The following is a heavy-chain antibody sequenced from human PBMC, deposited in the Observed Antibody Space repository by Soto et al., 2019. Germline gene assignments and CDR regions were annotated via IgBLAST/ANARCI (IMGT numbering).Heavy chain of an antibody. CDR2: ISWNSGTI. V-gene: IGHV3-9*01. J-gene: IGHJ6*02. Sequence: EVQLGESGGGLVQPGRSLRLSCAASGFTFDDYAMHWVRQAPGKGLEWVSGISWNSGTIVYADSVKGRFTISRDNAKNSLYLQMNSLRGEDTALYYCAKDMRGGSSSSRYYYGLDVWGHGTTVTVSS. CDR3: AKDMRGGSSSSRYYYGLDV. CDR1: GFTFDDYA. D-gene: IGHD6-13*01.